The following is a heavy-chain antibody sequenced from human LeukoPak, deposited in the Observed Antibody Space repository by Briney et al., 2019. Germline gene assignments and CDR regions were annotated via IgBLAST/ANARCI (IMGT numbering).Heavy chain of an antibody. J-gene: IGHJ4*02. Sequence: SETLFLTCAASGCTISSYYWCWMRQPPGKLLYLIGYIYYSGSTNYNPSLKSLATISVDTTKHQFSLKLSAVPAADTVVYYWARGIAAEGGLDYWGQGTLVTVSS. V-gene: IGHV4-59*13. CDR1: GCTISSYY. CDR3: ARGIAAEGGLDY. CDR2: IYYSGST. D-gene: IGHD6-13*01.